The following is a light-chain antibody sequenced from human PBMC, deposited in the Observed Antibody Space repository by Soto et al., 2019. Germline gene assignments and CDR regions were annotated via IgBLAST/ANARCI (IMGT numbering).Light chain of an antibody. CDR3: QHYGSPSWT. CDR1: ERIYSAY. Sequence: EPVLTQSPGTLSLSPGARATLSCRASERIYSAYLGWYQQKPGQAPRIIIFAASSRATGIPDKFSAIESGTDLTITISRLEPDDGEVYYGQHYGSPSWTFGQGTKVDIK. V-gene: IGKV3-20*01. CDR2: AAS. J-gene: IGKJ1*01.